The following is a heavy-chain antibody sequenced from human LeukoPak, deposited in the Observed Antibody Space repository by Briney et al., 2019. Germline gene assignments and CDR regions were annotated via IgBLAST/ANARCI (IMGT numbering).Heavy chain of an antibody. D-gene: IGHD1-26*01. CDR2: ISSSSSSK. CDR1: GFTSSSYS. Sequence: GGSLRLSCAASGFTSSSYSMNWVRQAPGKGLEWVSYISSSSSSKYYADSVKGRFTISRDNAENSLYLQMNSLRDEDTAVYYCARDRVGATAGRYYYGMDVWGQGTTVTVSS. CDR3: ARDRVGATAGRYYYGMDV. V-gene: IGHV3-48*02. J-gene: IGHJ6*02.